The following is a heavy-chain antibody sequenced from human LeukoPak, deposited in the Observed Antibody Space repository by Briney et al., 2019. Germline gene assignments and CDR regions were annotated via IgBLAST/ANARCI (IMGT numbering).Heavy chain of an antibody. V-gene: IGHV1-69*02. Sequence: SVKVSCKASGGTFSSYTISWVRQAPGQGLEWIGRIIPILGIANYAQKFQGRVTITADKSTSTAYMELSSLRSEDTAVYYCARADDSIRYFDYWGQGTLVTVSS. J-gene: IGHJ4*02. D-gene: IGHD3-22*01. CDR2: IIPILGIA. CDR1: GGTFSSYT. CDR3: ARADDSIRYFDY.